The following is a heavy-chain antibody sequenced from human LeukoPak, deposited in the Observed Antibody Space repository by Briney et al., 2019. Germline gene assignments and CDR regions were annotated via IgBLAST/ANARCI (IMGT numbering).Heavy chain of an antibody. Sequence: GESLKICCKGSGYSFSSNCIGWVHPMPGKGLEWMGIIYPDTRYSPSFQGQVTISADKSISTAYLQWSSLKASDNAMYYCAIRYSGSYNDYWGQGTLVTVSS. CDR3: AIRYSGSYNDY. D-gene: IGHD1-26*01. CDR1: GYSFSSNC. CDR2: IYPDT. J-gene: IGHJ4*02. V-gene: IGHV5-51*07.